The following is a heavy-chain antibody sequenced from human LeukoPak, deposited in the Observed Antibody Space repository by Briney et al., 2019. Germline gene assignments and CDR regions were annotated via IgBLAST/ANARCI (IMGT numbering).Heavy chain of an antibody. Sequence: SGKVSCKASGYSFPCYGFSWVRQAPGQGLGWVGGISAYNGNTNYAQILQGRVTMTTDSSTSTPYMELRSLRSDDTAVHYCARDTLLRYFDWFQGVGAFDIWGQGTMVTVSS. J-gene: IGHJ3*02. CDR3: ARDTLLRYFDWFQGVGAFDI. CDR2: ISAYNGNT. D-gene: IGHD3-9*01. CDR1: GYSFPCYG. V-gene: IGHV1-18*01.